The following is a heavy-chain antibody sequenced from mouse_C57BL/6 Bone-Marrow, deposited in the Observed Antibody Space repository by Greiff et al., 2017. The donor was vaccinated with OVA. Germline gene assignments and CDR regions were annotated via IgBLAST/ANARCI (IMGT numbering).Heavy chain of an antibody. J-gene: IGHJ3*01. CDR2: IYPRSGST. CDR1: GYTFTSYG. V-gene: IGHV1-81*01. D-gene: IGHD2-4*01. Sequence: LLESGAELARPGASVKLSCKASGYTFTSYGISWVKQRTGQGLEWIGEIYPRSGSTYYNEKFKGKATLTADKSSSTAYMELRSLTSEDSAVYFCARSGGLSFFAYWGQGTLVTVSA. CDR3: ARSGGLSFFAY.